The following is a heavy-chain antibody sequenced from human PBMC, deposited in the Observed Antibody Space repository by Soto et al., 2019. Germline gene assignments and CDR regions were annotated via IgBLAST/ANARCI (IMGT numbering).Heavy chain of an antibody. V-gene: IGHV3-21*06. J-gene: IGHJ3*02. Sequence: PGGSLRLSCAAFGFTFSSFSMNWVRQAPGKGLEWVSSISRTSDYIYYINSVKGRFTISRDNAKNSLYLQMNSLRDEDTAVYYCARDYHLLTGYAFDIWGQGTMVTVSS. CDR1: GFTFSSFS. CDR3: ARDYHLLTGYAFDI. CDR2: ISRTSDYI. D-gene: IGHD3-9*01.